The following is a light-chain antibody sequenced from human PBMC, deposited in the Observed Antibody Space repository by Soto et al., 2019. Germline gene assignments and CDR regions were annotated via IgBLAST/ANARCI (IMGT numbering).Light chain of an antibody. CDR2: LNSDGSH. CDR3: QTWGSGIVV. Sequence: QSVLTQSPSASASLGASVKLTCTLSSGHSNYAIAWHQQQSEKGPRYLMKLNSDGSHNNGDGIPDRFSGSSSGAERYLTISSLQSEDEADYYCQTWGSGIVVFGGGTKLTVL. CDR1: SGHSNYA. J-gene: IGLJ2*01. V-gene: IGLV4-69*01.